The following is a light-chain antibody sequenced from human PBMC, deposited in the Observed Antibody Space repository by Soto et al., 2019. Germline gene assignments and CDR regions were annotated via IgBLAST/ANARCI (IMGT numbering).Light chain of an antibody. CDR2: EVN. V-gene: IGLV2-8*01. J-gene: IGLJ1*01. CDR3: SSHAGWNKFYV. Sequence: QSALTQPPSASGSPGQSVTISCTGTSSDVGYYNYVSWYQQLPGKAPKLIIYEVNKRPSGVPDRFSGSKSGNTASLTVSGLQPEDEADYYCSSHAGWNKFYVFATGTKLTVL. CDR1: SSDVGYYNY.